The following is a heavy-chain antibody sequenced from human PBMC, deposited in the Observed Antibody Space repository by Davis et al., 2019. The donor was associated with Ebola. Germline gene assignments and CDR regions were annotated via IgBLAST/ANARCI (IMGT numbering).Heavy chain of an antibody. D-gene: IGHD1-26*01. CDR1: GGTFSSYA. Sequence: SVKVSCKASGGTFSSYAISWVRQAPGQGLEWMGRIIPILGTANYAQKFQGRVTITADKSTSTVYMELSSLRSEDTAVYYCARDSSPRFTHYYDAYDIWGQGAVVTVSS. J-gene: IGHJ3*02. CDR3: ARDSSPRFTHYYDAYDI. CDR2: IIPILGTA. V-gene: IGHV1-69*04.